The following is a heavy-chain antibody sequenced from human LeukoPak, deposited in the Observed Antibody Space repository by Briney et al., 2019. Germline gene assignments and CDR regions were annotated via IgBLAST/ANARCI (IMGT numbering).Heavy chain of an antibody. CDR2: ISYDGSNK. D-gene: IGHD6-25*01. CDR3: ARARLPKYYFDY. J-gene: IGHJ4*02. Sequence: GGSLRLSCAASGFTFSSYAMHWVRQAPGKGLEWVAVISYDGSNKYYADSVKGRFTISRDNSKNTVYLQMNSLRAEDTAVYYCARARLPKYYFDYWGQGTPVTVSS. CDR1: GFTFSSYA. V-gene: IGHV3-30-3*01.